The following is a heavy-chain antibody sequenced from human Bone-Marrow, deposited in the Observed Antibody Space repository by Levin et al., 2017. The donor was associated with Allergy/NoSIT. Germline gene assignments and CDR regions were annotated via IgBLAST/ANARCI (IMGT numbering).Heavy chain of an antibody. CDR1: GGTFSTFP. CDR2: IIPLFGTA. J-gene: IGHJ5*02. CDR3: AMANEMVYATNYLDP. V-gene: IGHV1-69*13. D-gene: IGHD2-8*01. Sequence: ASVKVSCKASGGTFSTFPVNWVRQAPGQGLEWMGEIIPLFGTADYAQKFQGRVTFTADASTSTAYMELSSLRYEDTAMYYCAMANEMVYATNYLDPWGQGTLVTVSS.